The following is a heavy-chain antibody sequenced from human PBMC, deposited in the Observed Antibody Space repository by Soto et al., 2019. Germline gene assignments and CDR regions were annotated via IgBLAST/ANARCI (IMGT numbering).Heavy chain of an antibody. Sequence: GGSLRLSCAASGFTFSSYAMSWVRQAPGKGLEWVSAISGSGGSTYYADSVEGRFTISRDNSKNTLYLQMNSLRAEDTAVYYCAKDIPKGAMIVVAPGAFDIWGQGTMVTVSS. CDR3: AKDIPKGAMIVVAPGAFDI. J-gene: IGHJ3*02. V-gene: IGHV3-23*01. CDR1: GFTFSSYA. D-gene: IGHD3-22*01. CDR2: ISGSGGST.